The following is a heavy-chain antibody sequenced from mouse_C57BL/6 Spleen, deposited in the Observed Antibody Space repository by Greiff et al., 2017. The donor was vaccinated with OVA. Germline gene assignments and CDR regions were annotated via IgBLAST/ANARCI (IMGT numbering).Heavy chain of an antibody. J-gene: IGHJ3*01. CDR2: IWSGGST. CDR3: ASNHRAFAY. CDR1: GFSLTSYG. V-gene: IGHV2-2*01. D-gene: IGHD3-1*01. Sequence: VQGVESGPGLVQPSQSLSITCTVSGFSLTSYGVHWVRQSPGKGLEWLGVIWSGGSTDYNAAFISRLSISKDNSKSQVFFKMNSLQADDTAIYYCASNHRAFAYWGQGTLVTVSA.